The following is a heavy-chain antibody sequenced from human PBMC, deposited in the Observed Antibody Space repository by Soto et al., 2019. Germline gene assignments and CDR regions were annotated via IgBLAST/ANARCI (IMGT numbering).Heavy chain of an antibody. CDR1: GGSISSYY. CDR3: ARSLVAVAGRLYYYYMDV. Sequence: SETLSLTCTVSGGSISSYYWSWIRQPPGKGLEWIGYIYYSGSTNYNPSLKSRVTISVDTSKNQFSLKLSSVTAADTAVYYCARSLVAVAGRLYYYYMDVRGKRTTVTVSS. D-gene: IGHD6-19*01. CDR2: IYYSGST. V-gene: IGHV4-59*01. J-gene: IGHJ6*03.